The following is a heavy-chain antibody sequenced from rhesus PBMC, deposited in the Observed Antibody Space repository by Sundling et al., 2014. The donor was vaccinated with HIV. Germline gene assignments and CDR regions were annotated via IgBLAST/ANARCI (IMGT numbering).Heavy chain of an antibody. CDR2: ISGNSAST. V-gene: IGHV4-143*01. Sequence: QVQLQESGPGLVKPSETLSLTCTVSGGSISATNWWTWIRQRPGKGLEWIGSISGNSASTYYNPSLRNRVTISKHTSKNQFSLKLTSVTAADTAVYYCARAFIVVGVFARLWGGLDSWGQGVVVPVSS. D-gene: IGHD2-39*02. CDR1: GGSISATNW. CDR3: ARAFIVVGVFARLWGGLDS. J-gene: IGHJ6*01.